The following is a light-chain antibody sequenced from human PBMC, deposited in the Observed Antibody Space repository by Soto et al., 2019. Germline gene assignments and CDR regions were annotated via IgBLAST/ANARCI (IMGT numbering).Light chain of an antibody. CDR2: GAS. Sequence: EIVLTQSPGTLSLSPGERATLSCRASQSVSSSYLAWYQQKPGQAPRLLIYGASSRATGIPDRFSGSGSETDFTLTITRLEPEDFAMYYCQQYSSSRTFGQGTKVDI. CDR3: QQYSSSRT. J-gene: IGKJ1*01. V-gene: IGKV3-20*01. CDR1: QSVSSSY.